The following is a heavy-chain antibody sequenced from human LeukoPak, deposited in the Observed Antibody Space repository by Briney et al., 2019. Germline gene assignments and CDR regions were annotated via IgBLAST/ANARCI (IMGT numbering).Heavy chain of an antibody. CDR1: GFTFRRYA. D-gene: IGHD2-2*01. V-gene: IGHV3-23*01. CDR3: ARLVPATGIDF. J-gene: IGHJ4*02. CDR2: TSGSDGST. Sequence: GGSLRLSCEASGFTFRRYAMSWVRQAPGQGLEWVSATSGSDGSTYYADSVKGRFTISRDNSKNTLYLQMNSLRAEDTALYYCARLVPATGIDFWGQGTLVTVSS.